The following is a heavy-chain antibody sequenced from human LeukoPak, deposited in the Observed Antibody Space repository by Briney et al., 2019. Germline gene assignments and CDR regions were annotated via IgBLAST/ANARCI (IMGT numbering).Heavy chain of an antibody. CDR1: GYTFTSYA. CDR2: SSAYNGDT. D-gene: IGHD3-10*01. Sequence: ASVKVSCKASGYTFTSYAISWVRQAPGQGLEWMGWSSAYNGDTKYAQKFQGRVTMTTDTSTSTAYMEMRSLRSDDTAVFYCTRDLGTYTSSGSIFFDYWGQGTLVTVSS. V-gene: IGHV1-18*01. CDR3: TRDLGTYTSSGSIFFDY. J-gene: IGHJ4*02.